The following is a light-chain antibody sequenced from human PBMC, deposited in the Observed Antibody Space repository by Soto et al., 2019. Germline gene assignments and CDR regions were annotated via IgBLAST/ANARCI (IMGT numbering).Light chain of an antibody. Sequence: QSALTQPPSLSAAPGQKVSISCSGSRSNIGDNFVSWYQHLPGTAPKLVIYDNYQRPSGIPDRFSGSKSGTSATLSITGLQTGDEGDYYCGTWDRSVSGVVLGGGTKVTVL. CDR3: GTWDRSVSGVV. J-gene: IGLJ3*02. CDR1: RSNIGDNF. CDR2: DNY. V-gene: IGLV1-51*01.